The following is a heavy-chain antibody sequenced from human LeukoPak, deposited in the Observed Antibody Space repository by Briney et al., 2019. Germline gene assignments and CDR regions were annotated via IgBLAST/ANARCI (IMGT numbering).Heavy chain of an antibody. J-gene: IGHJ3*02. D-gene: IGHD3-22*01. V-gene: IGHV4-61*02. CDR3: ARDFRARGYDAFDI. CDR1: GGSISSGSYY. CDR2: IYTSGST. Sequence: SQTLSLTCTVSGGSISSGSYYWSWIRQPAGKGLEWIGRIYTSGSTNYNPSLKGRVTISVDTSKNQFSLKLSSVTAADTAVYYCARDFRARGYDAFDIWGQGTMVTVSS.